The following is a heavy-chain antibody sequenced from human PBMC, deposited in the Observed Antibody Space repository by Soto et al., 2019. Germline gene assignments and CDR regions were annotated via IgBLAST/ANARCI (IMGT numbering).Heavy chain of an antibody. J-gene: IGHJ6*01. CDR2: IYYSGRT. CDR1: GGSISSSSYY. Sequence: QLQLQESGPGLVKPSETLSLTCTVSGGSISSSSYYWAWIRQPPGKGLAWIGSIYYSGRTYYNPTLKIRISISVSMAKNRCYRKLRSVPAADTAVYYCARKTFSGEKPSGLDVWGQGTTGTVSS. V-gene: IGHV4-39*01. CDR3: ARKTFSGEKPSGLDV. D-gene: IGHD2-21*01.